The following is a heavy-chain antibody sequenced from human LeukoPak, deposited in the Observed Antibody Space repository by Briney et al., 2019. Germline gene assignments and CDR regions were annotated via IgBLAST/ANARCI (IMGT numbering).Heavy chain of an antibody. CDR1: GYRFTTYW. CDR2: IYPGDSDT. D-gene: IGHD2-15*01. Sequence: GESLKISCKCSGYRFTTYWISWVRQMPGKGLEWMGIIYPGDSDTRYSPSFQGQVTISADKSISTAYLQWSSLKASDTAMYYCARLWKISGSGEFDYWGQGTLVTVSS. V-gene: IGHV5-51*01. CDR3: ARLWKISGSGEFDY. J-gene: IGHJ4*02.